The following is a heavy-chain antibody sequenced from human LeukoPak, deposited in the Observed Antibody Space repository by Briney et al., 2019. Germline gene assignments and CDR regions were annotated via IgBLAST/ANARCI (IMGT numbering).Heavy chain of an antibody. V-gene: IGHV4-31*03. J-gene: IGHJ4*02. D-gene: IGHD1-26*01. Sequence: PSETLSLTCSVSGGSVTGGGYYWSWIRQHPGKGLEWIGFASYNGGTYYNPSLMSRITISVDRYQNQSSLRMRDVTAADTAVYFCATAKWEYFYFDSWGQGAPVAVSS. CDR2: ASYNGGT. CDR1: GGSVTGGGYY. CDR3: ATAKWEYFYFDS.